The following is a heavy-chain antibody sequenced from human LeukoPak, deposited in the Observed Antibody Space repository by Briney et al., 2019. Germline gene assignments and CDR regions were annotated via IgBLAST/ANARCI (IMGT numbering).Heavy chain of an antibody. J-gene: IGHJ6*02. CDR2: ISYDGSNK. CDR3: ARDKRRGLPADYYYGMDV. CDR1: GFTFSSYG. V-gene: IGHV3-30*19. Sequence: GGSLRLSCAASGFTFSSYGMHWVRQAPGKGLEWVAVISYDGSNKYYADSVKGRFTISRDNSKNTLYLQMNSLRAEDTAVYYCARDKRRGLPADYYYGMDVWGQGTTVTVSS. D-gene: IGHD5-12*01.